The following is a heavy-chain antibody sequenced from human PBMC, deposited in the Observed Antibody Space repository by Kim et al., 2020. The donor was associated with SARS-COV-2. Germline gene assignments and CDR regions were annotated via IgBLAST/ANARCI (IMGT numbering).Heavy chain of an antibody. CDR3: ARGGAGYLDY. Sequence: GRVAITRDTSANIVYMQLSGLTSEDTAVYYCARGGAGYLDYWGQGTLVTVSS. J-gene: IGHJ4*02. V-gene: IGHV1-3*01. D-gene: IGHD3-22*01.